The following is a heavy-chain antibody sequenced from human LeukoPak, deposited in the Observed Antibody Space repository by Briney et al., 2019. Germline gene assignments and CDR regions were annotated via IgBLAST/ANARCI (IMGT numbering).Heavy chain of an antibody. J-gene: IGHJ5*02. CDR1: GYSFTSYW. D-gene: IGHD1-26*01. V-gene: IGHV5-51*01. CDR2: IYPGDSDT. CDR3: ARGPLSGTYYFWFDP. Sequence: GESLKISCKGSGYSFTSYWIGWVRQMPGKGLEWMGIIYPGDSDTTYSPSFQGQVTISADKSISTAYLQWSSLKASDTAMYYCARGPLSGTYYFWFDPWGQGTLVTVSS.